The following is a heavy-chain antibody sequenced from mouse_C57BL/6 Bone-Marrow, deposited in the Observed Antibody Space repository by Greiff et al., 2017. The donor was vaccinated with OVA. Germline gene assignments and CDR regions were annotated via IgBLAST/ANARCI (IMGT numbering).Heavy chain of an antibody. V-gene: IGHV5-17*01. Sequence: EVKLVESGGGLVTPGGFLKLSCAASGFTFSDYGMHWVRQAPEKGLEWVSYISGGSSTIYYAAPVKGRFTISRDNAKTTLFLQMTSLRSEDTAMYYCARIYYGSYWYFDVWGTGTTVTVSS. J-gene: IGHJ1*03. D-gene: IGHD2-1*01. CDR3: ARIYYGSYWYFDV. CDR1: GFTFSDYG. CDR2: ISGGSSTI.